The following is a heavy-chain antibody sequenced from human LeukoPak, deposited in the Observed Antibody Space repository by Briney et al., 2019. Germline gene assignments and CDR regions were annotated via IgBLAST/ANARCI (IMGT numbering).Heavy chain of an antibody. Sequence: GGSLRLSCAPPEFPFRSYAMSGGREAPGRGLGWVSAISGSGGSTYYADSVKGRFTISRDNSKNTLYLQMSSLRAEDTAVYYCARDSGGWGAFDIWGQGTMVTVSS. CDR3: ARDSGGWGAFDI. J-gene: IGHJ3*02. V-gene: IGHV3-23*01. D-gene: IGHD3-16*01. CDR2: ISGSGGST. CDR1: EFPFRSYA.